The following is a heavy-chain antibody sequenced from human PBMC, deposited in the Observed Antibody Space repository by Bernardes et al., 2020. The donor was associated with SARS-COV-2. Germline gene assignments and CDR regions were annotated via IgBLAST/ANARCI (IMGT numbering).Heavy chain of an antibody. D-gene: IGHD2-8*01. CDR3: ARVPSPYIVLNGYDY. J-gene: IGHJ4*02. CDR2: INPDGDRT. Sequence: GGSLRLSCAASGFTFINYWIHWVRQAPGEGLVWVSRINPDGDRTDYADSVTGRFTISRDNAKNTVYLQMNSLRSEDTAVYYCARVPSPYIVLNGYDYWGQGTLGTVSS. CDR1: GFTFINYW. V-gene: IGHV3-74*01.